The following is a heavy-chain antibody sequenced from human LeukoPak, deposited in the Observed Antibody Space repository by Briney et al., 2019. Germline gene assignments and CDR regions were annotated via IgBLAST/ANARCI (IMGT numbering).Heavy chain of an antibody. J-gene: IGHJ5*02. CDR2: ISDSGGTP. Sequence: GGSLRLSCTASGFTFSSYAMSWVRQAPGKGLKWVSSISDSGGTPYYADSVKGLFTISRDNAKNSLYLQMNSLRAEDTALYYCVRDRCSSTSCHDSPNWFDPWGQGTLVTVSS. D-gene: IGHD2-2*01. CDR3: VRDRCSSTSCHDSPNWFDP. CDR1: GFTFSSYA. V-gene: IGHV3-23*01.